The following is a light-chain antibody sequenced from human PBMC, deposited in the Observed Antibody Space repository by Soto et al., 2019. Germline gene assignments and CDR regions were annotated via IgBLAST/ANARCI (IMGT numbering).Light chain of an antibody. CDR3: LQDHDDSWT. J-gene: IGKJ1*01. CDR1: QPISSW. CDR2: AAS. Sequence: DIQMTQSPSSSSVSVVERVTITFRASQPISSWLAWYQQVPGQAPTLLIYAASNLQSGVPSRFRGSRSGTEFTLTVSSLQPEDFATYYCLQDHDDSWTFGQGTKVDIK. V-gene: IGKV1-12*01.